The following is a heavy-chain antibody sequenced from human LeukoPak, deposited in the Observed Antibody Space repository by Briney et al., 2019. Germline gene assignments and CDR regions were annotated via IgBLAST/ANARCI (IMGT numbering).Heavy chain of an antibody. D-gene: IGHD3-10*01. CDR3: ARQGAGEFHFDY. CDR2: ISYDGSNK. V-gene: IGHV3-30-3*01. Sequence: QPGGSLRLSCTASGFTFSSYAMHWVRQAPGKGLEWVAVISYDGSNKYYADSVKGRFTISRDNSKNTLYLQMNSLRAEDTAVYYCARQGAGEFHFDYWGQGTLVTVSS. J-gene: IGHJ4*02. CDR1: GFTFSSYA.